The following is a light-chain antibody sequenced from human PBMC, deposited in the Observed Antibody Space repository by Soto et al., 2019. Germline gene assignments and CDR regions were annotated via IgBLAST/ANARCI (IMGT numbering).Light chain of an antibody. CDR2: GAS. V-gene: IGKV3-20*01. Sequence: EIVLTQSPGTLSLSPGERATLSCRASQSVSNNYLAWYQHKPGQAPRLLMYGASSRATGIPDRFSGSESETDFTLTISRLEPEDFAVYYCQQYDSSLITFGQGTRLEIK. CDR1: QSVSNNY. CDR3: QQYDSSLIT. J-gene: IGKJ5*01.